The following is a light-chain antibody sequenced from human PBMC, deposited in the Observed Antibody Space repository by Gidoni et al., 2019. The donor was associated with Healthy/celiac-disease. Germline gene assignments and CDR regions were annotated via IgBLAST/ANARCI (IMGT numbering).Light chain of an antibody. CDR3: QQLNSYPVT. CDR2: PAS. J-gene: IGKJ5*01. V-gene: IGKV1-9*01. Sequence: DIQLPQSPSFLSASVGDRVTITCRASQGISSFFAWFQQKPGKAPKLLIYPASTLQSGVPSRFSGSGSGTEFTLTISSLQPEDFATYYCQQLNSYPVTFGQGTRLEIK. CDR1: QGISSF.